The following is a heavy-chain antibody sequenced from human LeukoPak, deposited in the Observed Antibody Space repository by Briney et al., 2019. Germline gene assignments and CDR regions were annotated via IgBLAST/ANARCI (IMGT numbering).Heavy chain of an antibody. J-gene: IGHJ5*02. CDR3: ARRSDNWFDP. CDR1: GYSFTGYY. CDR2: INPNSGRT. Sequence: ASVKVSCKASGYSFTGYYMHWVRQAPGRGLEWMGWINPNSGRTNYAQKFQGRVTMTRDTSISTAYMDLSSLRFDDTAVYYCARRSDNWFDPWGQGTLVTVSS. V-gene: IGHV1-2*02.